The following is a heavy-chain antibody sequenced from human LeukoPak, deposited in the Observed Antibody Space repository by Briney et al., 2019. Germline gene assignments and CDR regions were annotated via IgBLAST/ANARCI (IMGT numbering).Heavy chain of an antibody. D-gene: IGHD3-10*01. CDR2: IYTSGST. CDR3: ASSMVRGVNWFDP. Sequence: SETLSLTCTVSGGSISSYYWSWIRQPAGKGLEWIGRIYTSGSTNHNPSLKSRVTMSVDTSKNQFSLKLSSVTAADTAVYYCASSMVRGVNWFDPWGQGTLVTVSS. CDR1: GGSISSYY. J-gene: IGHJ5*02. V-gene: IGHV4-4*07.